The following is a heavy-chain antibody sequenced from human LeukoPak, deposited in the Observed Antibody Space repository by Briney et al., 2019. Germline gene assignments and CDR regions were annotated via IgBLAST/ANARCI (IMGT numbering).Heavy chain of an antibody. CDR1: GYTFTSYD. Sequence: ASVTVSCKASGYTFTSYDINWVRQAPGQGLEWMGWMNPNSGNTGYAQKFQGRVTMTRNTSISTAYMELSSLRSEDTAVYYCAIHPLLWFGEFSYWGQGTLVTVSS. J-gene: IGHJ4*02. CDR2: MNPNSGNT. V-gene: IGHV1-8*01. D-gene: IGHD3-10*01. CDR3: AIHPLLWFGEFSY.